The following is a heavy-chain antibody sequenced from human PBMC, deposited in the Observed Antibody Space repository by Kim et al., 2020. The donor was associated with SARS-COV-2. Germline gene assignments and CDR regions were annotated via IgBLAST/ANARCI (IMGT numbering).Heavy chain of an antibody. Sequence: GGSLRLSCAASGFGFSTYAMNWVRQAPGKGLQWVSGTCGRGTSSYYTDSVKGRFTISRDNSNNTVYLQMNSLRADDTAIYYCAKGSAGNGYYYFDYWGQGILVTVSS. CDR3: AKGSAGNGYYYFDY. CDR2: TCGRGTSS. CDR1: GFGFSTYA. J-gene: IGHJ4*02. D-gene: IGHD5-12*01. V-gene: IGHV3-23*01.